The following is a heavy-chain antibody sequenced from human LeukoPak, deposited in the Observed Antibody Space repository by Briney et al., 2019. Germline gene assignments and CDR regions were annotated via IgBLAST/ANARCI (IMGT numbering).Heavy chain of an antibody. CDR2: IYHSGST. CDR1: GGSISSYY. CDR3: ALELEGPWFDP. Sequence: PSETLSLTCTVSGGSISSYYWSWIRQPPGKGLEWIGEIYHSGSTNYNPSLKSRVTISVDTSKNQFSLKLSSVTAADTAVYYCALELEGPWFDPWGQGTLVTVSS. V-gene: IGHV4-59*12. J-gene: IGHJ5*02. D-gene: IGHD1-1*01.